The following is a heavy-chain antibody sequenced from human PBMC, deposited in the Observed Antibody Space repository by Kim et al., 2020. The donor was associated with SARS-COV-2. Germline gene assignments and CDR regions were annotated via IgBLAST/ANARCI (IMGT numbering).Heavy chain of an antibody. V-gene: IGHV7-4-1*02. Sequence: ASVKVSCKTSVYTFTSHAINWVRQAPEHGFEWMGWIDTNTGKPTYAQGFTGRFVFSLDTSVSAAGLEISSLQAEDTAVYYCARDYNGHGAFDMWGQGTKVTVAS. CDR3: ARDYNGHGAFDM. D-gene: IGHD3-10*01. CDR2: IDTNTGKP. CDR1: VYTFTSHA. J-gene: IGHJ3*02.